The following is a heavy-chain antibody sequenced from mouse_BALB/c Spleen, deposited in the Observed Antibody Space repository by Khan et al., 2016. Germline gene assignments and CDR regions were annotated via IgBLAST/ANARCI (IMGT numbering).Heavy chain of an antibody. Sequence: VQLQQSGAELVKPGASVKLSCTASGFNIKDTYMHWVKQRPEQGLEWIGRIDPANGNTKYDPKFQGKATITAVTSSNTAYLQLSSLTSEDTAVYSCARSPYDYDVGFAYWGQGTLVTVSA. CDR3: ARSPYDYDVGFAY. CDR1: GFNIKDTY. V-gene: IGHV14-3*02. J-gene: IGHJ3*01. D-gene: IGHD2-4*01. CDR2: IDPANGNT.